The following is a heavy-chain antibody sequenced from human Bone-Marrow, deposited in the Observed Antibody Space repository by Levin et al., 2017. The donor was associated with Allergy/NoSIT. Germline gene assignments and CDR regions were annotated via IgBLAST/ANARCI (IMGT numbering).Heavy chain of an antibody. J-gene: IGHJ4*02. CDR2: IYWNDDK. Sequence: SGPTLVKPTQTLTLTCTFSGFSLSTSGVGVGWIRQPPGKALEWLALIYWNDDKRYSPSLKSRLTITKDTSKNQVVLTMTNMDPVDTATYYCAHRSFYCTNGVCYTAFDYWGQGTLVTVSS. D-gene: IGHD2-8*01. V-gene: IGHV2-5*01. CDR1: GFSLSTSGVG. CDR3: AHRSFYCTNGVCYTAFDY.